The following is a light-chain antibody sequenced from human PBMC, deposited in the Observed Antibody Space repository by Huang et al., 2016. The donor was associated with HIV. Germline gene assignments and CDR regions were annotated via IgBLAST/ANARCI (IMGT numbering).Light chain of an antibody. CDR1: QNVNTY. J-gene: IGKJ5*01. CDR2: DAS. CDR3: QQRFSTTIT. Sequence: DIQMTQSPPSLSASVGDSVTIACRESQNVNTYLHWYQQKPGQAPRLLIVDASRLRSGVPSRFSGSGSGTEFTLTISSLQLEDFATYYCQQRFSTTITFGQGTRLDIK. V-gene: IGKV1-39*01.